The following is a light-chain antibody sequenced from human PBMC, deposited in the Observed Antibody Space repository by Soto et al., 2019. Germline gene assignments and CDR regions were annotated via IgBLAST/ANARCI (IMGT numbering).Light chain of an antibody. J-gene: IGLJ2*01. CDR1: SSDVGGYNY. CDR2: EVS. CDR3: AVWDDSLNAVV. Sequence: QSVLTQPPSASGSPGQSVTISCTGTSSDVGGYNYVSWYQQHPGKAPKLMIYEVSKRPSGVPDRFSGSRSGTSASLAISGLQSEDEADYYCAVWDDSLNAVVFGGGTKVTVL. V-gene: IGLV2-8*01.